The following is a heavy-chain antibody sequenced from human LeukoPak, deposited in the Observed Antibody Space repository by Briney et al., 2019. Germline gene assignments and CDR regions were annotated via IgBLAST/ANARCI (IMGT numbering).Heavy chain of an antibody. J-gene: IGHJ4*02. V-gene: IGHV3-23*01. Sequence: GGSLRLSCAASGFTFSSYAMSWVRQAPGKGLEWVSAISGSGGSTYYADSVKGRFTISRDNSKNTLYLQMNSLRAEDTAVYYCARDRFSGYLLYYFDYWGQGTLVTVSS. D-gene: IGHD3-22*01. CDR1: GFTFSSYA. CDR2: ISGSGGST. CDR3: ARDRFSGYLLYYFDY.